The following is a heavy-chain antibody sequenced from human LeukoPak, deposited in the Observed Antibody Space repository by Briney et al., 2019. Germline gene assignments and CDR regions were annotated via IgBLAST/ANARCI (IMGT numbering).Heavy chain of an antibody. J-gene: IGHJ4*02. CDR2: IYSGGST. D-gene: IGHD3-22*01. CDR3: ARVTPDSLEYYFDY. Sequence: GGSLRLSCAASGFTVSSNYMSWVRQAPGKGLEWVSVIYSGGSTYYADSVKGRFTISRHNSKNTLYLQMNSLRAEDTAVYYCARVTPDSLEYYFDYWGQGTLVTVSS. V-gene: IGHV3-53*04. CDR1: GFTVSSNY.